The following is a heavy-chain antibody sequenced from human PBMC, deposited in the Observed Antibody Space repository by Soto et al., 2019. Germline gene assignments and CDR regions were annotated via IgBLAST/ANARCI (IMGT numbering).Heavy chain of an antibody. CDR2: ISAYNGNT. Sequence: QVQLVQSGAEVKKPGASVTVSCKASGYTFTSYGISWVRQAPGQGLEWMGWISAYNGNTNYAQKLQGRVTKTTDTSTSTAYMELRSLRSDDTAVYYCARESSSWYPVPLFDYWGQGTLVTVSS. CDR1: GYTFTSYG. J-gene: IGHJ4*02. V-gene: IGHV1-18*01. CDR3: ARESSSWYPVPLFDY. D-gene: IGHD6-13*01.